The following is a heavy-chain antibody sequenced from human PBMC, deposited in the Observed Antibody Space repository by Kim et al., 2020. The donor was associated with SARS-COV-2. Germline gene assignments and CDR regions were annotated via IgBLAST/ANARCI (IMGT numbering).Heavy chain of an antibody. J-gene: IGHJ3*02. D-gene: IGHD6-25*01. V-gene: IGHV3-30*04. CDR3: ARLAAAGTETYLSAFDI. CDR1: GFTFRSFA. Sequence: GGSLRLSCATSGFTFRSFAMHWVRQSPGKGLEWVALISYDGNNEYYADSVKGRFTISRDNSKSSVYLQINSPRAEDTGLYYCARLAAAGTETYLSAFDIWGQGTMVRVSS. CDR2: ISYDGNNE.